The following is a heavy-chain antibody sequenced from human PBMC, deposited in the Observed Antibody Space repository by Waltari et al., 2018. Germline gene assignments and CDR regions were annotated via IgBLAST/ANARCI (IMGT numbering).Heavy chain of an antibody. Sequence: QVQLRESGPGLVKPSETLSLTCAVSGGSISPYYWSWIRQPAGKGLEWIGRIHTSGSTNYNPSLKSRVTMSLDTSKNQFSLELRSVTAADTAMYYCARETGHLAYYSDYWGQGTLITVSS. V-gene: IGHV4-4*07. CDR3: ARETGHLAYYSDY. D-gene: IGHD1-1*01. CDR1: GGSISPYY. CDR2: IHTSGST. J-gene: IGHJ4*02.